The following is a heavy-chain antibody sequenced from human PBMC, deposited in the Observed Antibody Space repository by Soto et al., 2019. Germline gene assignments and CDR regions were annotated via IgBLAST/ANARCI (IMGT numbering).Heavy chain of an antibody. V-gene: IGHV3-15*05. Sequence: GGSLRLSCAASGFSFRDAWMSWLRQAPGKGLEWVGRIITNAQGGTTDFAAPLKGRFTISRDDSKATLYLHMNSLNIEDTAIYYCTADVHFDTSGLGFWGQGTLVTVSS. CDR1: GFSFRDAW. CDR3: TADVHFDTSGLGF. D-gene: IGHD3-22*01. CDR2: IITNAQGGTT. J-gene: IGHJ4*02.